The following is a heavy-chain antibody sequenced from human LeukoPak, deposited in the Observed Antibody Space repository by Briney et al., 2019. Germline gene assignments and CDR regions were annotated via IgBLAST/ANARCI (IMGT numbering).Heavy chain of an antibody. CDR2: ISGSGVST. D-gene: IGHD2-15*01. CDR3: AKDQGDCHTCYGGWSDS. V-gene: IGHV3-23*01. Sequence: GGSLSLSCAASGFAFNHYAMSWVRQAPGKGLEWVSGISGSGVSTYHADSVKGRFTISRDTSMNTLHLQMNSLRAEDTAVYYCAKDQGDCHTCYGGWSDSWGQGTLVTVSS. CDR1: GFAFNHYA. J-gene: IGHJ5*01.